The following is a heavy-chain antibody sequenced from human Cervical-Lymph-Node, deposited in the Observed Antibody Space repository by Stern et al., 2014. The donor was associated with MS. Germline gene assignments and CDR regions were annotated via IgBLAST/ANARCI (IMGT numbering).Heavy chain of an antibody. V-gene: IGHV2-70*01. CDR2: IDWDDDK. D-gene: IGHD3-10*01. Sequence: QVTLKESGPALVKPTQTLTLTCTFSGFSLSTSGMRVSWIRQPPGKALEWLALIDWDDDKYYSTSLKTRLTISKDTSKNQVVLTMTNMDPVDTATYYCARTRRVRGAHWFDPWGQGTLVTVSS. J-gene: IGHJ5*02. CDR3: ARTRRVRGAHWFDP. CDR1: GFSLSTSGMR.